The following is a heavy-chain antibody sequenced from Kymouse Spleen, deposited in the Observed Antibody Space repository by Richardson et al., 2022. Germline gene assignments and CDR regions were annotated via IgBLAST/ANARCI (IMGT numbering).Heavy chain of an antibody. Sequence: EVQLVESGGGLVQPGRSLRLSCAASGFTFDDYAMHWVRQAPGKGLEWVSGISWNSGSIGYADSVKGRFTISRDNAKNSLYLQMNSLRAEDTALYYCAKDMGYNWNYAAFDYWGQGTLVTVSS. CDR2: ISWNSGSI. V-gene: IGHV3-9*01. J-gene: IGHJ4*02. D-gene: IGHD1-7*01. CDR3: AKDMGYNWNYAAFDY. CDR1: GFTFDDYA.